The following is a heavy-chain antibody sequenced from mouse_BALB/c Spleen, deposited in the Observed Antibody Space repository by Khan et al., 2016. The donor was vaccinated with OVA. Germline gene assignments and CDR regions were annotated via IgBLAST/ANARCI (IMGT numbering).Heavy chain of an antibody. CDR3: ARREYLMTWFAY. J-gene: IGHJ3*01. V-gene: IGHV2-2*02. CDR1: GFSLTNFG. CDR2: IWSGGST. Sequence: QMQLEESGPGLVQPSQSLSITCTASGFSLTNFGVHWVRQSPGKGLEWLGVIWSGGSTDYYAAFKSRLSISKDNSKSQVFFKMNSLQANDTATYYCARREYLMTWFAYWGQGTLVTVSA.